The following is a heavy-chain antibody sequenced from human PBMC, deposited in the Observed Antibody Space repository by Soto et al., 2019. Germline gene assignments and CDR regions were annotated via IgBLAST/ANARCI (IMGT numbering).Heavy chain of an antibody. D-gene: IGHD5-12*01. Sequence: SETLSLTCTVSGGSISGHSWIWIRQPAGKGLEWIGHIYPSGSTSYNPSLRSRVTMSLDTSSNQIFLNLTSVTAADTAVFYCVRGRSYSVYDFWGPGTLATVSS. J-gene: IGHJ4*02. CDR3: VRGRSYSVYDF. V-gene: IGHV4-4*07. CDR2: IYPSGST. CDR1: GGSISGHS.